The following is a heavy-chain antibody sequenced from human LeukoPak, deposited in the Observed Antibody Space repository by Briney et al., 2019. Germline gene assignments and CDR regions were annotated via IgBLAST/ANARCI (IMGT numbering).Heavy chain of an antibody. D-gene: IGHD1-26*01. CDR1: GFTFSSYA. Sequence: GGSLRLSCGASGFTFSSYAMHWVRQAPGKGLDWVALISDDGSNKHYADSVKGRFTISRDNFNNTLYLQMNRLRADDTAVYYCARDLGVDSGSYLFHYWGQGTLVIVSS. V-gene: IGHV3-30-3*01. CDR3: ARDLGVDSGSYLFHY. J-gene: IGHJ4*02. CDR2: ISDDGSNK.